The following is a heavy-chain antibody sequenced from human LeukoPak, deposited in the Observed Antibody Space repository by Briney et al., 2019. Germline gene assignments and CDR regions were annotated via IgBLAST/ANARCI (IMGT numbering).Heavy chain of an antibody. D-gene: IGHD5-12*01. CDR1: GYTFTSYT. CDR2: ISAHNGNT. Sequence: ASVKVSCKASGYTFTSYTINWVRQAPGQGLEWMGWISAHNGNTNDAQNLHGRVTMTTDTSTSTAYLELRSLRSDDTAVYYCARAYESDSSGPSAYWGQGTLVIVSS. V-gene: IGHV1-18*01. CDR3: ARAYESDSSGPSAY. J-gene: IGHJ4*02.